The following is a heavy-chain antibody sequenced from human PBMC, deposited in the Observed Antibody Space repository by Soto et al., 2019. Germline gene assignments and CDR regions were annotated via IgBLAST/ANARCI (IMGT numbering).Heavy chain of an antibody. Sequence: QVQLVESGGGVVQPGRSLRLSCAASGFTFSSLGMHWVRQAPGKGLEWVAVIRYDGSNIYYADAVKGRFTISRDNCKDTLYLQMNCLRADATAVYYCARDGVGHTTFFGYFNYWGQGALVTVT. V-gene: IGHV3-33*01. CDR1: GFTFSSLG. J-gene: IGHJ4*02. D-gene: IGHD3-10*02. CDR2: IRYDGSNI. CDR3: ARDGVGHTTFFGYFNY.